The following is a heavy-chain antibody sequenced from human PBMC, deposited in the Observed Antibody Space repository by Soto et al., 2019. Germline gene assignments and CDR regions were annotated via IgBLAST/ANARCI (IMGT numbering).Heavy chain of an antibody. Sequence: QLQLQESGSGLVKPSQTLSLTCAVSGGSISSGGYSWSWIRQPPGKGLEYIGYIYHSGSTYYNPSHKSRVTISVDRSKNQFSLKLSSVTAADTAVYYCARVRSGWGIDYWGQGTLVTVSS. CDR2: IYHSGST. CDR1: GGSISSGGYS. CDR3: ARVRSGWGIDY. J-gene: IGHJ4*02. V-gene: IGHV4-30-2*01. D-gene: IGHD6-19*01.